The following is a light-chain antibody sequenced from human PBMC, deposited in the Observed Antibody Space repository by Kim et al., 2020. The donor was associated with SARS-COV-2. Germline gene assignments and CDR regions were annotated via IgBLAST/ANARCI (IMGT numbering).Light chain of an antibody. CDR3: QSFDSAHQYVV. V-gene: IGLV6-57*03. J-gene: IGLJ2*01. CDR1: SGDIASSY. Sequence: TVTTSSTRSSGDIASSYGQWYQQRPGSAPTTVIYEDDQRPSGVPDRFSGSIDSSSNSASHTISGLKSDDEGCYYCQSFDSAHQYVVFGGGTRLTVL. CDR2: EDD.